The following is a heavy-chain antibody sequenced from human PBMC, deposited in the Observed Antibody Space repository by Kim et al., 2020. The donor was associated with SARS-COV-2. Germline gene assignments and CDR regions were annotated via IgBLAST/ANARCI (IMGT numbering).Heavy chain of an antibody. CDR3: ARDRTHINLAADH. CDR1: GFTFSSYA. J-gene: IGHJ4*02. Sequence: GGSLRLSCAASGFTFSSYAMHWVRQAPGKGLDWVAAIWMDGSKAYYADSVKGRFTISRDNAKNTLYLQMNSLRAEDTAVYYCARDRTHINLAADHWGQGTRDSVPS. D-gene: IGHD2-21*01. V-gene: IGHV3-30-3*01. CDR2: IWMDGSKA.